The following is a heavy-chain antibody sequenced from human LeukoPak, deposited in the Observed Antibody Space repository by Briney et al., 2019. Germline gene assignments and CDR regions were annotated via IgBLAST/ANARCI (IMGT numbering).Heavy chain of an antibody. CDR3: ARGWQQLAYFDY. V-gene: IGHV4-59*01. CDR1: GGSISSYY. Sequence: SETLSLTCTVSGGSISSYYWSWIRQPPGKGLGWIGYIYYSGSTNYNPSLKSRVTISVDTSKNQFSLKLSSVTAADTAVYYCARGWQQLAYFDYWGQGTLVTVSS. J-gene: IGHJ4*02. D-gene: IGHD6-13*01. CDR2: IYYSGST.